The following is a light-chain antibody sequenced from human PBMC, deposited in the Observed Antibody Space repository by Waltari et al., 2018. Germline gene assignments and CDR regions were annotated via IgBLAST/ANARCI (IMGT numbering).Light chain of an antibody. Sequence: QSALTQPRPVSGSPRQSVTISCTGTSSDVGGYNYVSWYQQHPGKAPKFMIYDVSQRPSGVPDRFSGSKSANTASLTISGLQAEDEADYYCCSYAGRYTWVFGGGTKLTVL. CDR1: SSDVGGYNY. V-gene: IGLV2-11*01. CDR2: DVS. CDR3: CSYAGRYTWV. J-gene: IGLJ3*02.